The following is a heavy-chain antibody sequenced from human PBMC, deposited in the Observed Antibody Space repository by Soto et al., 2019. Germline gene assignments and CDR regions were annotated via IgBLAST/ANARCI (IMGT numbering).Heavy chain of an antibody. CDR1: EFIFRDYA. Sequence: PGGSLRLSYAASEFIFRDYAMTWVRQAPGKGLEWVSATSLTGKQTYYADSVKGRFTVSRDNSKSTVYLQMDSLRVEDTAVYYCAKDRLGPLSGVMDVWGQGTTVTVSS. CDR2: TSLTGKQT. D-gene: IGHD3-16*01. CDR3: AKDRLGPLSGVMDV. V-gene: IGHV3-23*01. J-gene: IGHJ6*02.